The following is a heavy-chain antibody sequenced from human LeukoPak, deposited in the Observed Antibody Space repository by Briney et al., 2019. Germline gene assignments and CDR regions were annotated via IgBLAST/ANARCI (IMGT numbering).Heavy chain of an antibody. J-gene: IGHJ3*02. CDR1: GGSISSTSYY. D-gene: IGHD7-27*01. V-gene: IGHV4-39*07. CDR2: IYYGGNT. Sequence: SETLSLTCTVSGGSISSTSYYWGWIRQPPGKGLEWIGSIYYGGNTYYNPSLKSRVTMSVDTSNNHFSLRLRSATAADTAVYYCARDRLSLGAFDIWGQGTMVTVSS. CDR3: ARDRLSLGAFDI.